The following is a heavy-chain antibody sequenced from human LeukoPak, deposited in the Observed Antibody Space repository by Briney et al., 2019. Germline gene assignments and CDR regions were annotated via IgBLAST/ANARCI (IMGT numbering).Heavy chain of an antibody. CDR3: ARDWGRRYSSGWYGDFDY. CDR1: GFTFSSYG. V-gene: IGHV3-30*19. CDR2: ISYDGSDK. Sequence: GGSLRLSCAAPGFTFSSYGMHWVRQAPGKGLEWVAVISYDGSDKYYADSVKGRFTISRDNSKNTLYLQMNSLRPEDTAVYYCARDWGRRYSSGWYGDFDYWAREPWSPSPQ. D-gene: IGHD6-19*01. J-gene: IGHJ4*02.